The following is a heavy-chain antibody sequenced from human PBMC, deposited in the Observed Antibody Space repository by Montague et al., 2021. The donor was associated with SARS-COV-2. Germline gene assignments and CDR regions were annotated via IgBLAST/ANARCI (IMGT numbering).Heavy chain of an antibody. CDR3: VRYSGWFYFDF. Sequence: CAISGDSVSSNSVAWRWNRQSPSRGLERLGRTYHRSKWHSDYAPSVRGRLTVNPDASKNEFSLELNYVTPEDTAVYYCVRYSGWFYFDFWGQGTLVTVSS. D-gene: IGHD6-19*01. CDR1: GDSVSSNSVA. V-gene: IGHV6-1*01. J-gene: IGHJ4*02. CDR2: TYHRSKWHS.